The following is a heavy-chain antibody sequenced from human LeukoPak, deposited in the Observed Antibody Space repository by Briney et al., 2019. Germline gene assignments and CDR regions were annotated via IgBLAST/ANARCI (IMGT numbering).Heavy chain of an antibody. V-gene: IGHV3-30*03. J-gene: IGHJ4*02. CDR2: ISYNGINE. D-gene: IGHD4-11*01. CDR3: ARFVGDSKLSPFDY. CDR1: GFSLSDYK. Sequence: GGPLRLSCAAPGFSLSDYKVHWVRQAAGKALEWMAVISYNGINEYYAYSVKGRFTISRDNSKSTLLLHMNSLRAEDTAVYYCARFVGDSKLSPFDYWGQGTLVIVSS.